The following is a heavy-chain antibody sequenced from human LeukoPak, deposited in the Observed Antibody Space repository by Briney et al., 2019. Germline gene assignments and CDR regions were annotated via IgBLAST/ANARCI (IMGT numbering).Heavy chain of an antibody. V-gene: IGHV3-30*18. CDR2: ISYDGSNK. CDR1: GFTFSNYG. CDR3: AKTLAGDGMDV. J-gene: IGHJ6*04. D-gene: IGHD3-10*01. Sequence: GGSLRLSCAASGFTFSNYGIHWVRQAPGKGLEWVALISYDGSNKYYADSVKGRFTISRDNSRNTLYLQMNSLRADGTAVYYCAKTLAGDGMDVWGKGTTATVSS.